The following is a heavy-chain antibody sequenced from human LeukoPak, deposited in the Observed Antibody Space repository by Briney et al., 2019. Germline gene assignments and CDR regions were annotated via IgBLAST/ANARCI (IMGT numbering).Heavy chain of an antibody. D-gene: IGHD3-16*01. CDR2: IYHSGST. V-gene: IGHV4-38-2*01. J-gene: IGHJ4*02. Sequence: PSETLSLTCAVSGYSISSGYYWGWIRQPPGKGLEWIGSIYHSGSTYYNPSLKSRVTISVDTSKNQFSLKLSSVTAADTAVYYCAAPGGYFDYWGQGTLVTVSS. CDR1: GYSISSGYY. CDR3: AAPGGYFDY.